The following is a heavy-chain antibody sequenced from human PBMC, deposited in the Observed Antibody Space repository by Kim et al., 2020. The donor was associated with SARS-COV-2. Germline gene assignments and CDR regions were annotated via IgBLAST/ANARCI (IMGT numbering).Heavy chain of an antibody. D-gene: IGHD3-10*01. CDR2: AFNGGDT. Sequence: SETLSLTCSVSGSSITSYYWGWIRLSPEKGLEWIGYAFNGGDTKYNPSLRSRVSISVDSSKNQFSLRLISVTAADTAIYYCVRACQSGSGTYCRDWIHP. V-gene: IGHV4-59*01. J-gene: IGHJ5*02. CDR3: VRACQSGSGTYCRDWIHP. CDR1: GSSITSYY.